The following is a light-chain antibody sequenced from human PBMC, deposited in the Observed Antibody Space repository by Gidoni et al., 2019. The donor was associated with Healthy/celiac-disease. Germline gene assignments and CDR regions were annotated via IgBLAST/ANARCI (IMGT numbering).Light chain of an antibody. CDR3: SSYTSSSPYV. CDR2: DVR. V-gene: IGLV2-14*01. CDR1: SSDVGGYNY. Sequence: QSALTQPASVSGSPGQSIPISCTGTSSDVGGYNYVSWYPQHPGKAPKLMIYDVRNRPSGVSNRFSGSKSGNTASLTISGLQAEDEADYYCSSYTSSSPYVFGTGTKVTVL. J-gene: IGLJ1*01.